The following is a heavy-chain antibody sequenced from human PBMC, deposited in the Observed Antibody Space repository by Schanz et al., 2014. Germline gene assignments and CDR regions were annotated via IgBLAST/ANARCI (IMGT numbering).Heavy chain of an antibody. CDR3: AKDRQTTVNRVGYYYGIDV. J-gene: IGHJ6*02. D-gene: IGHD4-4*01. Sequence: VQLVESGGGLVKPGGSLRLSCAASGFTVSSNYMSWVRQAPGKGLEWVSFIYGGSTYYTDSVKGRFTISRDNSKNTLYLQMNSLRAEDTALYYCAKDRQTTVNRVGYYYGIDVWGQGTTVTVSS. CDR1: GFTVSSNY. CDR2: IYGGST. V-gene: IGHV3-66*01.